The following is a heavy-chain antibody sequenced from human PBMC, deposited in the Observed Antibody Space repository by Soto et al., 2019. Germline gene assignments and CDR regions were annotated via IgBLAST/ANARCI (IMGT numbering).Heavy chain of an antibody. V-gene: IGHV1-69*01. CDR3: ARGPYITIFGVVIPGGFDY. Sequence: QVQLVQSGAEVKKPGSSVKVSCKASGGTFSSYAISWVRQAPGQGLEWMGGIIPIFGTANYAQKFQGRVTITADESTSTAYMELSSLRSEDTAVHYCARGPYITIFGVVIPGGFDYWGQGTLVTVSS. J-gene: IGHJ4*02. D-gene: IGHD3-3*01. CDR1: GGTFSSYA. CDR2: IIPIFGTA.